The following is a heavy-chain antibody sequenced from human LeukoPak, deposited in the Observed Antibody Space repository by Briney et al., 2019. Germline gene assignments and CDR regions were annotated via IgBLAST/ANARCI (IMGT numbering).Heavy chain of an antibody. CDR2: INSDGSST. D-gene: IGHD6-13*01. V-gene: IGHV3-74*01. CDR1: GFTFSSYW. CDR3: ARRGRIAAAAYEERWFDP. J-gene: IGHJ5*02. Sequence: GGSLRLSCAASGFTFSSYWMHWVRQAPGKGLVWVSRINSDGSSTSYADSVKGRFTISRDNAKNTLYLQMNSLRAEDTAVYYCARRGRIAAAAYEERWFDPWGQGTLVTVSS.